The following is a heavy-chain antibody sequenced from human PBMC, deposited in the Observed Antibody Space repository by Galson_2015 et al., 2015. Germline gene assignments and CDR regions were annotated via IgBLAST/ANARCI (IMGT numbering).Heavy chain of an antibody. CDR3: ASGPSYDFWSGYEYYFDY. CDR1: GGTFSSYA. CDR2: IIPIFGIA. V-gene: IGHV1-69*17. Sequence: SCKASGGTFSSYAISWVRQAPGQGLEWMGGIIPIFGIANYAQKFQGRVTITADKSTSTAYMELSSLRSEDTAVYYCASGPSYDFWSGYEYYFDYWGQGTLVTVSS. D-gene: IGHD3-3*01. J-gene: IGHJ4*02.